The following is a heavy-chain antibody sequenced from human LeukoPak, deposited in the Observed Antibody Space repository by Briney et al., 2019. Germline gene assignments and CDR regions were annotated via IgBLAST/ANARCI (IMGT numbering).Heavy chain of an antibody. Sequence: ASVRVSCKASGYTFTSYGISWVRQAPGEGLEWRGWISAYNGNTNYAQKLQGRVTMATDTSTSTAYMELRSLRSDDTAVYYCALIVVVPAAHDDAFDIWGQGTMVTVSS. CDR3: ALIVVVPAAHDDAFDI. CDR1: GYTFTSYG. D-gene: IGHD2-2*01. CDR2: ISAYNGNT. J-gene: IGHJ3*02. V-gene: IGHV1-18*01.